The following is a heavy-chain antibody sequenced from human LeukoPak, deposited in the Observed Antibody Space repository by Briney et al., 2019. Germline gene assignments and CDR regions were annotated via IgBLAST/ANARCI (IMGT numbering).Heavy chain of an antibody. CDR1: GFTFSSYS. D-gene: IGHD5-18*01. V-gene: IGHV3-21*01. CDR2: ISSSSSSYI. Sequence: RGSLRLSCAASGFTFSSYSMNWVRQAPGKGLEWVSSISSSSSSYIYYADSVKGRFTISRDNAKNSLYLQMNSLRAEDTAVYYCARGRDTAMVPFDYWGQGTLVTVSS. CDR3: ARGRDTAMVPFDY. J-gene: IGHJ4*02.